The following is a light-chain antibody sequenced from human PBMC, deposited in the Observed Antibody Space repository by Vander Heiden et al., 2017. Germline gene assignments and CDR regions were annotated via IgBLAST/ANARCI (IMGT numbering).Light chain of an antibody. V-gene: IGKV1-5*03. Sequence: IQMTPPPSTLSTSVGDRVTITCRASQSISSWLAWYQQKPGRAPKLLIYKASTLESGVPSRFSGSGSGTEFTLTISSLQPDDFATYYCQQYNSYSYTFGQGTKLEIK. CDR1: QSISSW. CDR3: QQYNSYSYT. J-gene: IGKJ2*01. CDR2: KAS.